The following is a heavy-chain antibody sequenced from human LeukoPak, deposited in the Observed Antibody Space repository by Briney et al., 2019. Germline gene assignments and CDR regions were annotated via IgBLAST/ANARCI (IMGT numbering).Heavy chain of an antibody. CDR2: ISGGGETT. CDR1: GFTFNNYA. Sequence: GGSLRLSCAASGFTFNNYAMSWVRQAPGKGLEWVSSISGGGETTYYADSAKGRFTISRDNSQNTLYLLMNSLRAEDTAVYYCAKDPYGTRYFDYWGQGTLVTVSS. V-gene: IGHV3-23*01. CDR3: AKDPYGTRYFDY. J-gene: IGHJ4*02. D-gene: IGHD2-2*01.